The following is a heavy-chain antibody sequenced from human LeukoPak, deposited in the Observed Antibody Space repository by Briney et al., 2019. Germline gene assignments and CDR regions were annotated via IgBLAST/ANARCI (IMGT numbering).Heavy chain of an antibody. V-gene: IGHV4-61*01. Sequence: SETLSLTCTVSGYSISSGYYWGWIRQPPGKGLEWIGYIYYSGSTNYNPSLKSRVTISVDTSKNQFSLKLSSVTAADTAVYYCARPSSGWSFDPWGQGTLVTVSS. CDR2: IYYSGST. D-gene: IGHD6-19*01. CDR1: GYSISSGYY. CDR3: ARPSSGWSFDP. J-gene: IGHJ5*02.